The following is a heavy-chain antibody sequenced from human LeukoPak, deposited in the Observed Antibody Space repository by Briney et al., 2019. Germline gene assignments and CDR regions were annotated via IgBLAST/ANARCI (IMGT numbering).Heavy chain of an antibody. J-gene: IGHJ3*02. Sequence: ASVTVSCKASGYTFISYYIHWVRQAPGQGLEWMGIINPSGGSTRYAQKFQGRVTMTRDTSTGTIYMGLSSLRSEDTAVYFCARDSGTVSDAFDIWGQGTMVTVSS. CDR2: INPSGGST. CDR1: GYTFISYY. D-gene: IGHD4-11*01. V-gene: IGHV1-46*01. CDR3: ARDSGTVSDAFDI.